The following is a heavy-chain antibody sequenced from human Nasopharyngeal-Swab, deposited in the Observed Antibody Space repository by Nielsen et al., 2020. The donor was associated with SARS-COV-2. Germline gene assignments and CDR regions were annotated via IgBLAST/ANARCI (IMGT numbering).Heavy chain of an antibody. V-gene: IGHV4-34*01. J-gene: IGHJ4*02. CDR3: ARATPEYDILTGYLG. D-gene: IGHD3-9*01. CDR2: INHSGST. CDR1: GGSFSGYY. Sequence: SETLSLTCAVYGGSFSGYYRSWIRQPPGKGLEWIGEINHSGSTNYNPSLKSRVTISVDTSKNQFSLKLSSVTAADTAVYYCARATPEYDILTGYLGWGQGTLVTVSS.